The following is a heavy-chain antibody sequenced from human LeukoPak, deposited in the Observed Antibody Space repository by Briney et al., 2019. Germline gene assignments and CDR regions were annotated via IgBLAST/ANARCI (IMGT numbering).Heavy chain of an antibody. Sequence: SETLSLTCTVSGGSVSSYYWSWIRQPPGKGLEWIGYIYYSGSTNYNPSLKSRVTISVDTSKNQFSLKLSSVTAADTAVYYCARGDPQWVVTDSWGQGTLVTVSS. D-gene: IGHD6-19*01. CDR1: GGSVSSYY. J-gene: IGHJ4*02. V-gene: IGHV4-59*02. CDR3: ARGDPQWVVTDS. CDR2: IYYSGST.